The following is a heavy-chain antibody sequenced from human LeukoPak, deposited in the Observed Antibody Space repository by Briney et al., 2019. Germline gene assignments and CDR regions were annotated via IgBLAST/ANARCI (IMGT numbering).Heavy chain of an antibody. CDR2: ISSSSSYI. J-gene: IGHJ6*02. Sequence: NPGGSLRLSCAASGFTFSSYSMNWVRQAPGKGLEWVSSISSSSSYIYYADSVKGRFTISRDNAKNSLYLQMNSLRAEDTAVYYCARVEGYCSSTSCYYYGMDVWGQGTTVTVSS. CDR1: GFTFSSYS. D-gene: IGHD2-2*01. V-gene: IGHV3-21*01. CDR3: ARVEGYCSSTSCYYYGMDV.